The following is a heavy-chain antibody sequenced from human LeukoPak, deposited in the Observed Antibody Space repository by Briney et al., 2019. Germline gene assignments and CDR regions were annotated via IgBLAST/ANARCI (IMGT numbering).Heavy chain of an antibody. CDR3: ANGLGRGEYSSSWYTIQD. CDR1: GFDFSGYG. J-gene: IGHJ4*02. V-gene: IGHV3-30*02. Sequence: GGSLRLSCAASGFDFSGYGMHWVRQAPGKGLEWVTYIKYDGSQKYFADSVKGRFIISRDNSKNTLYLQMNSLRAEDTAVYYCANGLGRGEYSSSWYTIQDWGQGTLVTVSS. CDR2: IKYDGSQK. D-gene: IGHD6-13*01.